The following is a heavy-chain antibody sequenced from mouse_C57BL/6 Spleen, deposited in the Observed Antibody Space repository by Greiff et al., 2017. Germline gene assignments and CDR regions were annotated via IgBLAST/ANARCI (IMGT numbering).Heavy chain of an antibody. J-gene: IGHJ4*01. CDR3: TTGGFYAMDY. CDR2: IDPENGDT. V-gene: IGHV14-4*01. CDR1: GFNIKDDY. Sequence: VQLQQSGAELVRPGASVKLSCTASGFNIKDDYMHRVKQRPEQGLEWIGWIDPENGDTEYASKFQGKATITADTSSNTAYLQLSSLTSEDTAVYYCTTGGFYAMDYWGQGTSVTVSS.